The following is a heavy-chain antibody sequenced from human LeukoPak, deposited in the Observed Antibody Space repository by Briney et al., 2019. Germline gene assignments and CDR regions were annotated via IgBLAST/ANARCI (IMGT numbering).Heavy chain of an antibody. V-gene: IGHV1-8*01. J-gene: IGHJ4*02. CDR3: ARVPRESNSH. D-gene: IGHD1-1*01. Sequence: ASVKVSCKASGYTFSNHDINLVRQATGQGLEWIGYMNPNSGHTVYAQKFQGRVTITRDTCISTAYMELTSLKFDDTAVYYCARVPRESNSHWGQGTLVTVSS. CDR2: MNPNSGHT. CDR1: GYTFSNHD.